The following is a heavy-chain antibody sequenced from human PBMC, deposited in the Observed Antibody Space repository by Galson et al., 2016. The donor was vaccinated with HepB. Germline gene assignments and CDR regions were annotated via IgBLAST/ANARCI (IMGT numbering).Heavy chain of an antibody. CDR1: GFAFSGYA. V-gene: IGHV3-23*01. CDR2: ISASGGET. D-gene: IGHD3-10*01. J-gene: IGHJ4*02. Sequence: SLRLSCAASGFAFSGYAMTWVRQAPGKGLEWVSAISASGGETFYGDPARGRFSISRDNYRNTLYLEMNSLRLEDTAIYYCARELRFGESAIDYWGQGILVPVSS. CDR3: ARELRFGESAIDY.